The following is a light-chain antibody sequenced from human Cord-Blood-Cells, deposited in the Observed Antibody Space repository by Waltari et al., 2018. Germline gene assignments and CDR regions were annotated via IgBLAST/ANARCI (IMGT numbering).Light chain of an antibody. CDR1: SSNIGSNY. V-gene: IGLV1-47*01. CDR3: AAWDDSLSGSWV. Sequence: QSVLTQPPSASGTPGQRVTISCSGSSSNIGSNYLYWYQQPPGTAPKLLFYRNKQRPAGVPDRFSGSKSGTSASLAISGLRSEDEADYYCAAWDDSLSGSWVFGGGTKLTVL. J-gene: IGLJ3*02. CDR2: RNK.